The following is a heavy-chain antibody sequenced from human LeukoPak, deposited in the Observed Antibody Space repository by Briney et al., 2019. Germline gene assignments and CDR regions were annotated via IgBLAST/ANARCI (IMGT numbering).Heavy chain of an antibody. D-gene: IGHD5-18*01. CDR3: ARDGRHTAMVTPGY. J-gene: IGHJ4*02. Sequence: PGGSLRLSCAASGFTFSSYAMHWVRQAPGKGLEWVAVISYDGSNKYYADSVKGRFTISRDNSKNTLYLQMNSLRAEDTAVYYCARDGRHTAMVTPGYWGQGTLVTVSS. CDR1: GFTFSSYA. V-gene: IGHV3-30*04. CDR2: ISYDGSNK.